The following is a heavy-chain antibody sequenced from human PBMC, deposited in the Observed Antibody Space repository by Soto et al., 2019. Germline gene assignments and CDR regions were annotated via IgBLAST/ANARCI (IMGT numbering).Heavy chain of an antibody. CDR1: GDSISSSYY. Sequence: SETLSLTCTVSGDSISSSYYWGWIRQPPGKGPEWIANIDYRGNTFYKASLESRVTMFVDTPKNHFFLRLGSVTAADTAVYFCVRLPGDFTAYYGVDVWGRGPTVTVS. V-gene: IGHV4-39*01. D-gene: IGHD3-16*01. CDR2: IDYRGNT. CDR3: VRLPGDFTAYYGVDV. J-gene: IGHJ6*02.